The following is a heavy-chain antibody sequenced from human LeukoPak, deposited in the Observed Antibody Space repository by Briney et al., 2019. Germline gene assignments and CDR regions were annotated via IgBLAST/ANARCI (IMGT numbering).Heavy chain of an antibody. D-gene: IGHD6-19*01. V-gene: IGHV4-39*01. Sequence: SETLSLTCTVSGGSISSSSYYWGWISQPPGKGLEWIGSIYYSGSTYYNPSLKSRVTISVDTSKNQFSLKLSSVTAADTAVYYCARRPLSLSTYSSGRGDYWGQGTLVTVSS. CDR2: IYYSGST. J-gene: IGHJ4*02. CDR3: ARRPLSLSTYSSGRGDY. CDR1: GGSISSSSYY.